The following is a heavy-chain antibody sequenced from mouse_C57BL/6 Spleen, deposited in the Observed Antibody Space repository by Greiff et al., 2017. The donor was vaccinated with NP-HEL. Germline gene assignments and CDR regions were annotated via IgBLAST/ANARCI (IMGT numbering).Heavy chain of an antibody. J-gene: IGHJ2*01. CDR2: INPYNGGT. CDR3: ARHYYEYFDY. CDR1: GYTFTDYY. V-gene: IGHV1-19*01. D-gene: IGHD2-4*01. Sequence: VQLQQSGPVLVKPGASVKMSCKASGYTFTDYYMHWVKQSPGKSLEWIGVINPYNGGTSSNQKFKGKATLTVDKSSSTAYMELNSLTSEDSAVYYCARHYYEYFDYWGQGTTLTVSS.